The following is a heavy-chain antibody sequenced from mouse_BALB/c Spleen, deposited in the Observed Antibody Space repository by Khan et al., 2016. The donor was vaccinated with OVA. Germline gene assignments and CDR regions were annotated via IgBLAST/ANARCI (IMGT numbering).Heavy chain of an antibody. CDR2: IHYIGST. Sequence: EVQLQESGPDLVKPSQSLSLTCTVTGYSITSGYSWHWIRQFPENKLEWMGYIHYIGSTNYNPSLKSRISITRDTSKNQFFLQLNSVTTEDTATYYCAAYYDYDYAMDCWGQGTSVTVSS. V-gene: IGHV3-1*02. CDR3: AAYYDYDYAMDC. J-gene: IGHJ4*01. CDR1: GYSITSGYS. D-gene: IGHD2-4*01.